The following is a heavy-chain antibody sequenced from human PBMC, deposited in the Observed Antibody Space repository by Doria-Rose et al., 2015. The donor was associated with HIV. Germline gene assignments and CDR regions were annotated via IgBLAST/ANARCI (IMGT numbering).Heavy chain of an antibody. V-gene: IGHV4-39*07. D-gene: IGHD1-1*01. CDR3: ARGTDDYYYYYMDV. J-gene: IGHJ6*03. Sequence: IRQPPGKGLEWIGSMYYSGSTYYNPSLKSRVTISVDTSKNQFSLKLSSVTAADTAVYYCARGTDDYYYYYMDVWGKGTTVAVSS. CDR2: MYYSGST.